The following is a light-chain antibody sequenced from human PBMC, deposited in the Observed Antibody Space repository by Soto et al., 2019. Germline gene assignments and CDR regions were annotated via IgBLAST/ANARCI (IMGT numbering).Light chain of an antibody. CDR3: QQHTVSMYT. Sequence: EPVLTQSPGTLSLSPGERATLSCRTSQSVSVYLAWFQQKPGQPPRLLIYDASKRATGIPPRFSGSGSGTDFTLTINRLEPEDSAVYYCQQHTVSMYTFGQGTRLEIK. CDR2: DAS. CDR1: QSVSVY. V-gene: IGKV3-11*01. J-gene: IGKJ5*01.